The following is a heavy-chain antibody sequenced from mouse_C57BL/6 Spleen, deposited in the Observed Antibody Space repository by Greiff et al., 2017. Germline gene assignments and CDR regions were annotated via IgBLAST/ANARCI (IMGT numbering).Heavy chain of an antibody. CDR1: GYTFTSYW. D-gene: IGHD3-2*02. CDR2: IDPSDSET. CDR3: ARGGSSGYFFAY. Sequence: QVHVKQPGAELVRPGSSVKLSCKASGYTFTSYWMHWVKQRPIQGLEWIGNIDPSDSETHYNQKFKDKATLTVDKSSSTAYMQLSSLTSEDSAVYYCARGGSSGYFFAYWGQGTLVTVSA. J-gene: IGHJ3*01. V-gene: IGHV1-52*01.